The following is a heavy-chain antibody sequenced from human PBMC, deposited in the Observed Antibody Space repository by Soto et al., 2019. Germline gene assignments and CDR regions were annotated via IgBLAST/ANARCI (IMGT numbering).Heavy chain of an antibody. J-gene: IGHJ6*02. CDR1: GVTFSSYG. V-gene: IGHV3-33*01. Sequence: GGSMGISSAASGVTFSSYGMHWVRKAPGKGLEWVAVIWYDGSNKYYADSVKGRFTISRDNSKNTLYLQMNSLRAEDTAVYYCARDRGSSLLDGMDVWGQGTTVTVSS. CDR2: IWYDGSNK. CDR3: ARDRGSSLLDGMDV. D-gene: IGHD6-6*01.